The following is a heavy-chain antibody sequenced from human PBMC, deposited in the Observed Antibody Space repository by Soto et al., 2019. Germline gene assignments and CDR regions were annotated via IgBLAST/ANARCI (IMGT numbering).Heavy chain of an antibody. CDR2: ISGSGGST. D-gene: IGHD5-12*01. J-gene: IGHJ4*02. Sequence: GVSLRLSCAASGFTFSSYAMSWVRQAPGKGLEWVSAISGSGGSTYYADSVKGRFTISRDNSKNTLYLQMNSLRAEDTAVYYCAKDRIDIVATITPYDYWGQGTLVTVSS. CDR3: AKDRIDIVATITPYDY. V-gene: IGHV3-23*01. CDR1: GFTFSSYA.